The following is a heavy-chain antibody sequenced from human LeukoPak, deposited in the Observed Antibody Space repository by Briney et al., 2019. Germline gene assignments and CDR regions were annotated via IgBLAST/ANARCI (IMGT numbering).Heavy chain of an antibody. CDR2: MNPNSGNT. V-gene: IGHV1-8*01. CDR1: GYTFTSYD. CDR3: ARGYVLRYFDLYNWGIDWFDP. Sequence: ASVKVSCKASGYTFTSYDINWVRQATGQGLEWMGWMNPNSGNTGYAQKFQGRVTMTRNTSISTAYMELSSLRSEDTAVYYCARGYVLRYFDLYNWGIDWFDPWGQGTLVTVSS. D-gene: IGHD3-9*01. J-gene: IGHJ5*02.